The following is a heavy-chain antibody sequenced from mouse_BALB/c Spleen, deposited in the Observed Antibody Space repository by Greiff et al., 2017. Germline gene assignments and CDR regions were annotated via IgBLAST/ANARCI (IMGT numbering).Heavy chain of an antibody. CDR3: AREDYRSFAY. CDR1: GFTFSSYA. D-gene: IGHD2-14*01. V-gene: IGHV5-9-4*01. Sequence: EVHLVESGGGLVKPGGSLKLSCAASGFTFSSYAMSWVRQSPEKRLEWVAEISSGGSYNYYPDTVTGRFTISRDNAKNTLYLEMSSLRSEDTAMYYCAREDYRSFAYWGQGTLVTVSA. CDR2: ISSGGSYN. J-gene: IGHJ3*01.